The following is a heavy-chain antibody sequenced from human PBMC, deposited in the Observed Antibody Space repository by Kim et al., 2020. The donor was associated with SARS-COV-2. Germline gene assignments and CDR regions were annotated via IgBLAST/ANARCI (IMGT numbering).Heavy chain of an antibody. Sequence: STTPSLKVRVTIPVDTSKNQFSLKLSSVTAADTAVYYCARDRGSGAFDIWGQGTMVTVSS. J-gene: IGHJ3*02. V-gene: IGHV4-31*02. D-gene: IGHD3-10*01. CDR3: ARDRGSGAFDI.